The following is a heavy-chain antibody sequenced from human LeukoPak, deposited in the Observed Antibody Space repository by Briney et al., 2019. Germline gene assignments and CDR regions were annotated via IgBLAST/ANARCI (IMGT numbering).Heavy chain of an antibody. V-gene: IGHV4-38-2*02. D-gene: IGHD3-10*01. CDR1: RYSIAIGYF. Sequence: SSETLSLTCAVSRYSIAIGYFWAWIRQPPGKGLEWIGTIYHNGSTYYNPSLKSRISISVDTSKNQYSLKLSSVTAADTAVYYCARDSTYYYGSGSYSNFDYWGQGTLVTVSS. CDR2: IYHNGST. J-gene: IGHJ4*02. CDR3: ARDSTYYYGSGSYSNFDY.